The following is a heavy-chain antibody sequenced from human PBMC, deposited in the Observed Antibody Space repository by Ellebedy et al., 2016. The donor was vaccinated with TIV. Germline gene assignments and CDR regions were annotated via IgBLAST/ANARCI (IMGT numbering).Heavy chain of an antibody. CDR3: ARDPPSDQGYDI. CDR1: GDSVPNNGAA. J-gene: IGHJ3*02. D-gene: IGHD2-2*01. Sequence: MPSETLSLTCAISGDSVPNNGAAWNWIRQSPSRGLEWLGRTYYRSKWVYDYAVSVKSRMTINPDTSKNQFSLQLKSVTPEDTAVYYCARDPPSDQGYDIWGQGTQVTVSS. V-gene: IGHV6-1*01. CDR2: TYYRSKWVY.